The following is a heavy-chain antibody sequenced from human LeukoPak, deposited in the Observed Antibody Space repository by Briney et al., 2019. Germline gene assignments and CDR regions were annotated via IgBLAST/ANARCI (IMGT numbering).Heavy chain of an antibody. CDR2: IYYSGST. J-gene: IGHJ6*02. V-gene: IGHV4-59*08. D-gene: IGHD1/OR15-1a*01. CDR1: GGSISNYY. Sequence: PSETLSLTCTVAGGSISNYYWSWIRQPPGKGLEWIGYIYYSGSTNYNPSLKSRVTISVDTSKNQFSLKLSSVTAADTAVYYCARHHNWDNYYYYGMDVWGQGTTVTVSS. CDR3: ARHHNWDNYYYYGMDV.